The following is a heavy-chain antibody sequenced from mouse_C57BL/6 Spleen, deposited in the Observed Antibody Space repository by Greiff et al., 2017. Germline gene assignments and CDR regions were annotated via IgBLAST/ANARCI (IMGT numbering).Heavy chain of an antibody. V-gene: IGHV1-59*01. CDR2: IDPSDSYT. D-gene: IGHD2-5*01. Sequence: QVQLKQSGAELVRPGTSVKLSCKASGYTFTSYWMHWVKQRPGQGLEWIGVIDPSDSYTNYNQKFKGKATLTVDTSSSTAYMQLSSLTSEDSAVYYCARSSNGYYFDYWGQGTTLTVSS. J-gene: IGHJ2*01. CDR3: ARSSNGYYFDY. CDR1: GYTFTSYW.